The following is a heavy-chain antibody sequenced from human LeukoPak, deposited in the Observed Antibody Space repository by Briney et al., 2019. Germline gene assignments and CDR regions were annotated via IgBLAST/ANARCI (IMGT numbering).Heavy chain of an antibody. CDR2: ISYDGSNK. CDR3: AKDLEQQLDGYYFDY. J-gene: IGHJ4*02. D-gene: IGHD6-13*01. Sequence: GGSLRLSCAASGFTFSSYGMHWVRQAPGKGLEWVAVISYDGSNKYYADSVKGRFTISRDNSKNTLYLQMNSLRAEDTAVYYCAKDLEQQLDGYYFDYWGQGTLVTVSS. CDR1: GFTFSSYG. V-gene: IGHV3-30*18.